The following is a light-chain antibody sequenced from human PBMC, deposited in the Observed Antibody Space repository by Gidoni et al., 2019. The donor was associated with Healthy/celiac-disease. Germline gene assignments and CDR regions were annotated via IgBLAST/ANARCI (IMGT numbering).Light chain of an antibody. CDR1: QSLLHSDGKTY. J-gene: IGKJ1*01. CDR2: DVS. V-gene: IGKV2-29*02. Sequence: DLVMTETPLSLSVTTGQPASIACKSSQSLLHSDGKTYLYWYLQKPGQSPQLLIYDVSSRCSGVPARFSGSGSGTDFTLKISRVEAEDVGVYYCMQGIHLPQTFGQGTKVEIK. CDR3: MQGIHLPQT.